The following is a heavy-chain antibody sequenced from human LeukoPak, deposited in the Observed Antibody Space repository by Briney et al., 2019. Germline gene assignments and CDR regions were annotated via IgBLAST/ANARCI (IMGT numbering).Heavy chain of an antibody. V-gene: IGHV3-64*01. J-gene: IGHJ4*02. CDR2: ISSNGGST. CDR1: GFTFSSYA. Sequence: GGSLRLSCAASGFTFSSYAMHWVRQAPGKGLEYVSAISSNGGSTYYANSVKGRFTISRDNSKNTLYLQMGSLRAEDMAVYYCARVVEQWLVRHYYFDYWGQGTLVTVSS. CDR3: ARVVEQWLVRHYYFDY. D-gene: IGHD6-19*01.